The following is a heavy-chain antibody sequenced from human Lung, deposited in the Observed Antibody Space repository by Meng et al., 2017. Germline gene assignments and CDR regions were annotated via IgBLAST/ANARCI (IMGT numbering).Heavy chain of an antibody. CDR3: TNDRLNH. Sequence: EWRLVGSGGGLVPPGGSLRLSCAASGFTFTDHWMHWVRQGPGKGLVWVSRINRDGTKPTYADSVKGRFTISRDNAKNTLYLQMNNLRAEDTAFYYCTNDRLNHWGQGALVTVSS. J-gene: IGHJ1*01. D-gene: IGHD1-1*01. CDR2: INRDGTKP. CDR1: GFTFTDHW. V-gene: IGHV3-74*01.